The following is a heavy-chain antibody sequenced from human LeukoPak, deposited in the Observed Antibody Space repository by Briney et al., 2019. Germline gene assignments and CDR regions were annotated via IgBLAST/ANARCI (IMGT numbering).Heavy chain of an antibody. V-gene: IGHV4-34*01. CDR1: GGSFSGYY. CDR2: INHSGST. D-gene: IGHD6-13*01. Sequence: SETRSLTCAVYGGSFSGYYWSWIRQPPGKGLEWIGEINHSGSTNYNPSLKSRVTISVDTSKNQFSLKLSSVTAADTAVYYCARGPPHYSSSWYTAYYYYYMDVWGKGTTVTVSS. J-gene: IGHJ6*03. CDR3: ARGPPHYSSSWYTAYYYYYMDV.